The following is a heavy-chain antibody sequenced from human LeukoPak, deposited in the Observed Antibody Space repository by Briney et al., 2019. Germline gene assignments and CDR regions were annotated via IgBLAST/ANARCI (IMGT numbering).Heavy chain of an antibody. J-gene: IGHJ6*03. CDR2: IYYSGST. Sequence: SETLSLTCTVSGGSISSYYWSWIRQPPGKGLEWIGYIYYSGSTNYNPSLKSRVTISVDTSKNQFSLKLSSVTAADTAVYYCARVMVYATYYYYYYMDVWGKGTTVNVSS. D-gene: IGHD2-8*01. V-gene: IGHV4-59*01. CDR3: ARVMVYATYYYYYYMDV. CDR1: GGSISSYY.